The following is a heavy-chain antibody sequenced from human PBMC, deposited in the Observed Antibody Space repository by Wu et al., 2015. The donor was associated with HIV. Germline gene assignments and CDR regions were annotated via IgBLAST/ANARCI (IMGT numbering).Heavy chain of an antibody. V-gene: IGHV1-8*01. CDR3: ARGNCGGDCSSFYYYYYVWTS. J-gene: IGHJ6*02. Sequence: QVQLVQSGAEVKKPGASVKVSCQASGYTFTIYDINWVRQAPGQGLEWMGWMNPNSGNTGYAQKFQGRVTMTRNTSIGTAYMELSSLRSEDTAVYYCARGNCGGDCSSFYYYYYVWTSWAKGPRSPSP. CDR1: GYTFTIYD. CDR2: MNPNSGNT. D-gene: IGHD2-21*02.